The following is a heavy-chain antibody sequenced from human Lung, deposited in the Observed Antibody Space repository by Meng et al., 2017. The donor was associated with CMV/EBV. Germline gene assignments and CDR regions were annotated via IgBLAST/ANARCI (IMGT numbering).Heavy chain of an antibody. CDR3: ARQESSWYYFDY. Sequence: SXTXSLXCTVSGGSISSSRYYWGWIRQPPGKGLEWIGSIYYSGSTYYNPSLKSRVTISVDTSKSQFSLKLSSVTAADTAVYYCARQESSWYYFDYWGQGTLVTVSS. J-gene: IGHJ4*02. CDR2: IYYSGST. CDR1: GGSISSSRYY. V-gene: IGHV4-39*01. D-gene: IGHD6-13*01.